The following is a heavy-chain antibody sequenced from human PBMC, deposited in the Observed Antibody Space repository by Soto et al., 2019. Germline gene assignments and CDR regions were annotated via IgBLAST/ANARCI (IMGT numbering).Heavy chain of an antibody. J-gene: IGHJ4*02. CDR1: GGSISSYY. V-gene: IGHV4-59*01. Sequence: SETLSLTCTVSGGSISSYYWSWIRQPPGKGLEWIGYIYYSGSTNYNPSLKSRVTISVDTSKNQFSLKLSSVTAADTAVYYCARLRFLEWLFDYWGQGTLVTVSS. CDR2: IYYSGST. D-gene: IGHD3-3*01. CDR3: ARLRFLEWLFDY.